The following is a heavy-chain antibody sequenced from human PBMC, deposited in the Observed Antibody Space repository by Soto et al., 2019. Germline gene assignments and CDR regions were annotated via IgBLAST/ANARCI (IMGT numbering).Heavy chain of an antibody. CDR2: IYWNEDK. Sequence: QITLKESGPTLVKPTQTLTLTCTFSGFSLNTGGAGVGWIRQSPEKALEWLALIYWNEDKRYSPSLKSRITITKDPSNIQVVLTIADMDPVDPATYYCAHRGDGDYQTVTCFDPGGQGILVIVSS. V-gene: IGHV2-5*01. CDR3: AHRGDGDYQTVTCFDP. CDR1: GFSLNTGGAG. J-gene: IGHJ5*02. D-gene: IGHD4-17*01.